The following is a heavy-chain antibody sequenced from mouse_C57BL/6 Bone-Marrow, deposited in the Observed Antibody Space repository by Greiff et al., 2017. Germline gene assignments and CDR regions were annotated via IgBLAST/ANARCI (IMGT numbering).Heavy chain of an antibody. D-gene: IGHD1-1*01. J-gene: IGHJ4*01. CDR1: GYTFTSYG. Sequence: QVQLQQSGAELARPGASVKLSCKASGYTFTSYGISWVKQRTGQGLEWIGEIYPRSGNTYYNERFKGKATLTADKSSSTAYMELRSLTSEYSAVYFGAREATTVVARYAMDYWGQGTSVTVSS. V-gene: IGHV1-81*01. CDR2: IYPRSGNT. CDR3: AREATTVVARYAMDY.